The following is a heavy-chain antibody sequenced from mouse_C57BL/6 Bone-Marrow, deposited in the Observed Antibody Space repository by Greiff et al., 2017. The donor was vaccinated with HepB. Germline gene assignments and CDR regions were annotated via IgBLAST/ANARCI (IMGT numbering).Heavy chain of an antibody. CDR2: IYPGSGNT. CDR1: GYTFTDYY. V-gene: IGHV1-76*01. CDR3: ARNYYEDY. Sequence: VQLQQSGAELVRPGASVKLSCKASGYTFTDYYINWVKQRPGQGLEWIARIYPGSGNTYYNEKFKGKATLTAEKSSSTAYMQLSSLTSEDSAVYFCARNYYEDYWGQGTTLTVSS. J-gene: IGHJ2*01. D-gene: IGHD1-1*01.